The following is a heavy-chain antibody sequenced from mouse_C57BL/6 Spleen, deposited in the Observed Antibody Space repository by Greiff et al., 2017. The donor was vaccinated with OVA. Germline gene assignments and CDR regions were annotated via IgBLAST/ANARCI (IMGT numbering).Heavy chain of an antibody. CDR3: TRRNSNYRYWYFDV. Sequence: QVQLQQSGAELVRPGASVTLSCKASGYTFTDYEMHWVKQTPVHGLEWIGAIDPETGGTAYNQKFKGKAILTADKSSSTAYMELRSLTSEDSAVYYCTRRNSNYRYWYFDVWGTGTTVTVSS. D-gene: IGHD2-5*01. CDR1: GYTFTDYE. CDR2: IDPETGGT. J-gene: IGHJ1*03. V-gene: IGHV1-15*01.